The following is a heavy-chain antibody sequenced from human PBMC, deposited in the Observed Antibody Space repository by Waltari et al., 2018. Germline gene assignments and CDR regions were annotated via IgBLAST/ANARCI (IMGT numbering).Heavy chain of an antibody. D-gene: IGHD6-13*01. V-gene: IGHV3-73*01. CDR3: TRRLAATAEY. Sequence: EVQLVESGGGLVQPGGSLKLSCAASGFTFSGSAMHWVRQASGKGWEGVGRSRSKANSYATAYAASVKGRFTISRDDSKNTAYLQMNSLKTEDTAVYYCTRRLAATAEYWGQGTLVTV. J-gene: IGHJ4*02. CDR1: GFTFSGSA. CDR2: SRSKANSYAT.